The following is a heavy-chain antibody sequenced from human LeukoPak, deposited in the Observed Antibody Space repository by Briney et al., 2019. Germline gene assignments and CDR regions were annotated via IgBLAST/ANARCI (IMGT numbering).Heavy chain of an antibody. CDR3: ARVGQEQQLVYYYYYYMDV. Sequence: GGCLRLSCAAPGFTFSNYWMNWGCQAPGKGLEWVAKIKEDGSEKDYVDSVKGRFTISRDNAKTSLYLQVNSLSAEDTAVYYCARVGQEQQLVYYYYYYMDVWGKGTTVTVSS. D-gene: IGHD6-13*01. CDR1: GFTFSNYW. V-gene: IGHV3-7*01. J-gene: IGHJ6*03. CDR2: IKEDGSEK.